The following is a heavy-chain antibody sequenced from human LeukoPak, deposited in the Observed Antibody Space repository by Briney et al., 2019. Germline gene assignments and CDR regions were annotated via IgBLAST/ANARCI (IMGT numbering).Heavy chain of an antibody. Sequence: GGALRLSCAASGFIFSDCYMNWMRQAAGRGLAWVWYIHSSSCYKNYADSVKGRFTISRDNAKNSLYLQMNSLRAEDTAVYYCARAGNNWNGNYFDNWGQGILVTVSS. CDR2: IHSSSCYK. J-gene: IGHJ4*02. D-gene: IGHD1-20*01. CDR3: ARAGNNWNGNYFDN. CDR1: GFIFSDCY. V-gene: IGHV3-11*06.